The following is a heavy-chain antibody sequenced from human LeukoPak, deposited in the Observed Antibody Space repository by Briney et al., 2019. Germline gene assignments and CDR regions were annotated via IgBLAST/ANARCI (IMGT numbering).Heavy chain of an antibody. D-gene: IGHD3-10*01. CDR1: GGTFSSYA. CDR2: TIPIFGTA. J-gene: IGHJ3*02. Sequence: SVKVSCKASGGTFSSYAISWVRQAPGQGLEWMGRTIPIFGTANFAQTFQGRVTITAARSTSTAYMELRSLRSEDTVVYYCARLGEGDAFDIWGQGTMVTVSS. CDR3: ARLGEGDAFDI. V-gene: IGHV1-69*06.